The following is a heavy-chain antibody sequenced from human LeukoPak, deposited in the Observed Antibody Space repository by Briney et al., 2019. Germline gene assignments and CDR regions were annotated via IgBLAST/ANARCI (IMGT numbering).Heavy chain of an antibody. CDR3: AKDLTYGANPGDY. J-gene: IGHJ4*02. Sequence: GGSLRLSCAASGLRFSSYAMHWVRQAPGKGLEWAAVISYDGNDKYYADSVKGRFTISRDNSKNTLYLQMNSLRVEDTAVYYCAKDLTYGANPGDYWGQGTLVTVSS. D-gene: IGHD4-23*01. CDR2: ISYDGNDK. CDR1: GLRFSSYA. V-gene: IGHV3-30*18.